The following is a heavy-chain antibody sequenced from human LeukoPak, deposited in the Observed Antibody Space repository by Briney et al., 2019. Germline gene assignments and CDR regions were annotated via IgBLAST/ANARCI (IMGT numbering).Heavy chain of an antibody. CDR1: GDSINSYY. J-gene: IGHJ4*02. V-gene: IGHV4-59*01. D-gene: IGHD5-24*01. CDR3: ARQMAPWYFDY. CDR2: VLYSGST. Sequence: SETLSLTCTVSGDSINSYYWSWIRQPPGKGPEWIGYVLYSGSTNYNPSLKSRVTISADTSKKQFSLKLSSVTAADTAVYYCARQMAPWYFDYWGQGTLVTVSS.